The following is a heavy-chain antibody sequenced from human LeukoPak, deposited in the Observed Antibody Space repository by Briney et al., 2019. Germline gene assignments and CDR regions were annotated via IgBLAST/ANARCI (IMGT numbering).Heavy chain of an antibody. Sequence: ASVKVSCKASGCTFTTYGMSWVRQAPGQKLKWMCWISAYDGETNYSQNFQGRVTMTPDTSTSTADIELRSLRYDDTAVHYCARDPGAATGTFDYWGQGTLVTVSS. J-gene: IGHJ4*02. V-gene: IGHV1-18*01. CDR1: GCTFTTYG. CDR2: ISAYDGET. D-gene: IGHD6-13*01. CDR3: ARDPGAATGTFDY.